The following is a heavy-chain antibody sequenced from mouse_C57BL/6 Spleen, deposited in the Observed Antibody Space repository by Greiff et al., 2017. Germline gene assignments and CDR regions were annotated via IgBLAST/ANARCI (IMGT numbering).Heavy chain of an antibody. CDR1: GYTFTDYE. V-gene: IGHV1-15*01. CDR3: TRSPYGNFGAY. Sequence: VQLQQSGAELVRPGASVTLSCKASGYTFTDYEMHWVKQTPVHGLEWIGAIDPETGGTAYNQKFKGKAILTADKSSSTAYMELRSLTSEDSAVYYCTRSPYGNFGAYWGQGTLVTVSA. J-gene: IGHJ3*01. CDR2: IDPETGGT. D-gene: IGHD2-1*01.